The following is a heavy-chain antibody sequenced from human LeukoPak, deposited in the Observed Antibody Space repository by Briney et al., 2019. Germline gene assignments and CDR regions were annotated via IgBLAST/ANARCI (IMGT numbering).Heavy chain of an antibody. J-gene: IGHJ4*02. V-gene: IGHV3-49*03. CDR3: TRDPDYGDYTWYFDY. D-gene: IGHD4-17*01. CDR1: GFTFSTYA. CDR2: SRSTGYGGTT. Sequence: GGSLRLSCAASGFTFSTYAMSWFRQAPGKGLEWVGFSRSTGYGGTTEYAASVKGRFTISRDDSKSIAYLQMNSLKTEDTAMYYCTRDPDYGDYTWYFDYWGQGTLVTVSS.